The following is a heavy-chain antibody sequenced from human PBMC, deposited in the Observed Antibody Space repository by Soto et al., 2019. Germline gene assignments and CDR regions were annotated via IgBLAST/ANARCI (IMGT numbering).Heavy chain of an antibody. Sequence: ASVKVSCKASGYTFTSYYMHWVRQAPGQGLEWMGIINPSGGSTSYAQKFQGRVTMTEDTSTDTAYMELSSLRSEDTAVYYCATVSQMTYYDILTGPPRWLYYFDYWGQGTLVTVSS. CDR2: INPSGGST. CDR1: GYTFTSYY. D-gene: IGHD3-9*01. J-gene: IGHJ4*02. V-gene: IGHV1-46*01. CDR3: ATVSQMTYYDILTGPPRWLYYFDY.